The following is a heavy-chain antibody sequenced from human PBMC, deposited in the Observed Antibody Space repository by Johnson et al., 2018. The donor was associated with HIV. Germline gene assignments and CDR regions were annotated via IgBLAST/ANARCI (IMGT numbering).Heavy chain of an antibody. J-gene: IGHJ3*01. Sequence: MQLVESGGGVVQPGRSLRLSCAASGFPFRSYTVHWVRQAPGKGLEWVSGIYSGGSTYYADSVEGRFTISRDNSKNKLYLQMNSLRAEDTAMYYCARVIPGNWVGGFDVWGQGTMVSVSS. CDR3: ARVIPGNWVGGFDV. D-gene: IGHD7-27*01. V-gene: IGHV3-66*01. CDR2: IYSGGST. CDR1: GFPFRSYT.